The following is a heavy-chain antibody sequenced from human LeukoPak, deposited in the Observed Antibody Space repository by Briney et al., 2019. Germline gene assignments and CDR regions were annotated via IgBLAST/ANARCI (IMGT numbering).Heavy chain of an antibody. CDR2: ISAYNGIT. V-gene: IGHV1-18*01. D-gene: IGHD3-10*01. CDR3: ARDGMVGGIVWAFDY. Sequence: GASVKVSCKASAYTFTSLVISSVRQAPGHGREWMGGISAYNGITNYAQKHQRRVTMTTDPSTSTAYMELRSLRSDDTAVYCCARDGMVGGIVWAFDYGGRETLVTVSS. CDR1: AYTFTSLV. J-gene: IGHJ4*02.